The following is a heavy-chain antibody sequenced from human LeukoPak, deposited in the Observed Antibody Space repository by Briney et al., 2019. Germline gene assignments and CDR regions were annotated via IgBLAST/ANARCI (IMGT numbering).Heavy chain of an antibody. J-gene: IGHJ4*02. CDR3: ARVVVFGVSDNEHYFDY. D-gene: IGHD3-3*01. V-gene: IGHV1-69*06. CDR2: IIPIFGTA. Sequence: GAPVKLSCKASRGTFTRYAISWGRQAPGQGLEWMGGIIPIFGTANYAQKFQGRVTITADKSTSTAYMQLSSLRSEDSAVYYCARVVVFGVSDNEHYFDYWGQGTLVTVSS. CDR1: RGTFTRYA.